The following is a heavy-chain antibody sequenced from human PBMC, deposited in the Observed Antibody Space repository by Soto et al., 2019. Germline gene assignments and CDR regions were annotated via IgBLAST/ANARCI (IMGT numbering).Heavy chain of an antibody. D-gene: IGHD3-16*01. Sequence: QVQLVQSGAEVKKPGSSVKVSCKASGATLRSFAIAWVRQTPGHGLEWMGGIFPMYGATTYAQKFQGRLTITADDSTTTAYMDLTSLTSEDTGVYYCATDMSWFDPWGQGTLVTVSS. V-gene: IGHV1-69*01. CDR3: ATDMSWFDP. J-gene: IGHJ5*02. CDR2: IFPMYGAT. CDR1: GATLRSFA.